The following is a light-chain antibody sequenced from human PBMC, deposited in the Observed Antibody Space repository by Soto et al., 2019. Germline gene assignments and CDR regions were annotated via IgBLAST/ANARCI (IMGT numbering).Light chain of an antibody. Sequence: EIVLTQSPATLSLSPGERATLPCRASQSVSSYLAWYQQKPGQAPRLLIYDASNRATGIPARFSGSGSGTDFTLTINSLEPEDFAVYYCQQYGRSPPITFGQGTRLEI. CDR3: QQYGRSPPIT. CDR1: QSVSSY. V-gene: IGKV3-11*01. J-gene: IGKJ5*01. CDR2: DAS.